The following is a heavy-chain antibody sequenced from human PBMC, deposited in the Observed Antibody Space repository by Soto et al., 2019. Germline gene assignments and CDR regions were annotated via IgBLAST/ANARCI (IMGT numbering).Heavy chain of an antibody. V-gene: IGHV4-39*01. J-gene: IGHJ4*02. CDR1: GGSISSDSYY. CDR2: ISYSGST. CDR3: TTSLLLGYCVVGSSCYLGY. Sequence: SETLSLTCTVSGGSISSDSYYWGWIRQSPEKGLEWIASISYSGSTYYNPTLKSRLIISVDTSKSQFSLKLSSVTAADTAVYYCTTSLLLGYCVVGSSCYLGYWGQGTLVTVSS. D-gene: IGHD2-15*01.